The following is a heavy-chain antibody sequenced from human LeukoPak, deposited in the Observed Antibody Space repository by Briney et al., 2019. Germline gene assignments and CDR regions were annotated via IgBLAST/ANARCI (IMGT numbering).Heavy chain of an antibody. Sequence: GGSLRLSCAASGSTFSSYAMSWVRQAPGKGLQWVSFISGGGGTTYYADSVKGRFTVSRDNSKNTLYLQMSSLRAEDTAVYYCAKAEGSGNQPFDYWGQGTLVTVSS. J-gene: IGHJ4*02. V-gene: IGHV3-23*01. CDR2: ISGGGGTT. D-gene: IGHD3-10*01. CDR1: GSTFSSYA. CDR3: AKAEGSGNQPFDY.